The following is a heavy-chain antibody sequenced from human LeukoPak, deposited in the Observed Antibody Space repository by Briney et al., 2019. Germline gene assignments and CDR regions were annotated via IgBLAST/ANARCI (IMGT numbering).Heavy chain of an antibody. V-gene: IGHV4-39*02. CDR2: VYYGRSP. D-gene: IGHD6-25*01. CDR1: GDSISRSTYY. Sequence: SETLSLTCTVSGDSISRSTYYWAWIRQPPGKGLEWIGSVYYGRSPYFNPSLESRATISVDTSKNHFSLKMSSVTAADTAVYYCARSSGAGTFSYWGQGTLVTVSS. J-gene: IGHJ4*02. CDR3: ARSSGAGTFSY.